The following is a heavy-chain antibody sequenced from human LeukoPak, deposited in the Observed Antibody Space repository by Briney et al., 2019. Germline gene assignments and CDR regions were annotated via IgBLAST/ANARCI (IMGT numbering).Heavy chain of an antibody. CDR1: GFSFSSYA. D-gene: IGHD2-8*01. J-gene: IGHJ6*04. V-gene: IGHV3-23*01. CDR2: ISSGGVAS. CDR3: ANLPGKGMPNVLDV. Sequence: GGSLSLSCAASGFSFSSYAMNWVGQAPGRGLEGVSAISSGGVASYYADAVKGRFTISRDNSKNTLYLQMDSLRAEDSSIYYCANLPGKGMPNVLDVWGKGTTVTVSP.